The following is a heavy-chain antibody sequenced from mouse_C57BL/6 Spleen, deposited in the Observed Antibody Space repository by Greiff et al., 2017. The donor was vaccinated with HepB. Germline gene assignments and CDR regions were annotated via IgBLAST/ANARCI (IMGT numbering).Heavy chain of an antibody. Sequence: QVQLQQSGPELVKPGASVKISCKASGYSFTSYYIHWVKQRPGQGLEWIGWIYPGSGNTKYNEKFKGKATLTADTSSSTAYMQLSSLTSEDSAVYYCARPDYDWYFDVWGTGTTVTVSP. CDR3: ARPDYDWYFDV. J-gene: IGHJ1*03. CDR1: GYSFTSYY. CDR2: IYPGSGNT. D-gene: IGHD2-4*01. V-gene: IGHV1-66*01.